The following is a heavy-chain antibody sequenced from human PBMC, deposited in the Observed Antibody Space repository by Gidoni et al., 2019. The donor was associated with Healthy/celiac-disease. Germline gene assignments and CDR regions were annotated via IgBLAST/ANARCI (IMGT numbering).Heavy chain of an antibody. D-gene: IGHD3-10*01. CDR2: IWYDGSNK. CDR3: ARDRGWPLEWYFDL. CDR1: GFTFSSYG. V-gene: IGHV3-33*01. J-gene: IGHJ2*01. Sequence: QVQLVESGGGVVQPGRSLRPSCAASGFTFSSYGMHWVRQAPGKGLEWVAVIWYDGSNKYYADSVKGRFTISRDNSKNTLYLQMNSLRAEDTAVYYCARDRGWPLEWYFDLWGRGTLVTVSS.